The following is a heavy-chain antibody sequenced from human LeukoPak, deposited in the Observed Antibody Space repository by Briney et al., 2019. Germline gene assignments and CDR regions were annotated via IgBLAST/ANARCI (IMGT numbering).Heavy chain of an antibody. V-gene: IGHV3-33*01. D-gene: IGHD3-22*01. CDR2: VWSDGNGK. CDR1: GFTFSTYG. J-gene: IGHJ4*02. Sequence: GGSLRLSCAASGFTFSTYGMHWVRQAPGKGLEWVALVWSDGNGKFYADSVKGRFTISRDNSKNTLYLQMNSLRVEDTAVYFCARASHYYDSSPSDYWGQGTLVTVSS. CDR3: ARASHYYDSSPSDY.